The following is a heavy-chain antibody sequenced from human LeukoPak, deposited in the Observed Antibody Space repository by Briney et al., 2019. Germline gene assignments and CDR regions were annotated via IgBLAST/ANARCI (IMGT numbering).Heavy chain of an antibody. Sequence: GRSLRFSCAASGFTFSSYAMHWVRQAPGKGLEWVAVISYDGSNKYYADSVKGRFTISRDNFKNTLYLQMNRLRAEDTAVYYCARDRMGFDYSGQGTLVTVSS. CDR1: GFTFSSYA. CDR2: ISYDGSNK. V-gene: IGHV3-30*01. D-gene: IGHD2-15*01. J-gene: IGHJ4*02. CDR3: ARDRMGFDY.